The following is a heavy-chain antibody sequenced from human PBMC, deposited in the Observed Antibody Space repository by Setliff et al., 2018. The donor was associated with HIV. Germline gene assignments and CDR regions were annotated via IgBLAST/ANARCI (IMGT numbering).Heavy chain of an antibody. J-gene: IGHJ3*02. CDR1: GGTFSSYA. CDR3: ARDSSRGNYYDSSGYYSMAFDI. V-gene: IGHV1-69*13. D-gene: IGHD3-22*01. Sequence: SVKVSCKASGGTFSSYAISWVRQAPGQGLEWMGGIIPIFGTANYAQKFQGRVTITADESTSTAYMELSSLRSGDTAVYYCARDSSRGNYYDSSGYYSMAFDIWGQGTMVTVSS. CDR2: IIPIFGTA.